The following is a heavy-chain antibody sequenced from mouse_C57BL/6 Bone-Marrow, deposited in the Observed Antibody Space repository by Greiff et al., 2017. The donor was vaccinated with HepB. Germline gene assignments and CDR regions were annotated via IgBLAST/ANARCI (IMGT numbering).Heavy chain of an antibody. V-gene: IGHV1-82*01. CDR2: IYPGDGDT. J-gene: IGHJ2*01. Sequence: QVQLQQSGPELVKPGASVKISCKASGYAFSSSWMNWVKQRPGKGLEWIGRIYPGDGDTNYNGKFKGKATLTADKSSSTAYMQLSSLTSEDSAVYYCARRVVPYFDYWGQGTTLTVSS. CDR3: ARRVVPYFDY. CDR1: GYAFSSSW. D-gene: IGHD1-1*01.